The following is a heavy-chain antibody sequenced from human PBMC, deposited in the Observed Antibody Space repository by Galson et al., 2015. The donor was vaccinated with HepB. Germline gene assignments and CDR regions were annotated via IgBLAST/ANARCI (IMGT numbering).Heavy chain of an antibody. J-gene: IGHJ4*02. CDR1: GFSFSTYW. Sequence: SLRLSCAASGFSFSTYWMSWVRQAPGKGLEWVANIKQGGSEKYYVDSVKGRFTISRDNAKNSLYLQMNSLRAEDTAVYYCARDKDYYDSSGYFLYWGQGTLVTVSS. CDR3: ARDKDYYDSSGYFLY. CDR2: IKQGGSEK. D-gene: IGHD3-22*01. V-gene: IGHV3-7*01.